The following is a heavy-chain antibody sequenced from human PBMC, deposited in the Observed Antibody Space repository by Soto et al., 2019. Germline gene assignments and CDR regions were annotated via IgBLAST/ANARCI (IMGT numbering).Heavy chain of an antibody. CDR3: ARAPGWPHDYDSNAGDY. D-gene: IGHD3-22*01. J-gene: IGHJ4*02. CDR2: ISAYNGNT. Sequence: QVQLVQSGAEVKKPGASVKVSCKASGYTFTSYGISWVRQAPGQGLEWMGWISAYNGNTNYAQKLQGRVTMTTDTSRSADYMELRSMTSDDTAVYYCARAPGWPHDYDSNAGDYWGQGTLVTVSS. CDR1: GYTFTSYG. V-gene: IGHV1-18*04.